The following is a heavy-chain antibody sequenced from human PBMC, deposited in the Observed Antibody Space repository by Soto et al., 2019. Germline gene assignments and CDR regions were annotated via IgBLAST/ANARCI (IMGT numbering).Heavy chain of an antibody. J-gene: IGHJ4*02. D-gene: IGHD4-17*01. CDR3: ARDPLMGNGEHGMALES. CDR1: GFHFSNYG. V-gene: IGHV1-18*04. CDR2: ISANNGNT. Sequence: QVQLVQSGAEVKKPGASVKVSCKASGFHFSNYGFTWARQAPGQGLQWLGWISANNGNTNYGQKFQGRIAMTTDTSTSTTYMELMNLTPDDTAVYFCARDPLMGNGEHGMALESWGQGTLVTVS.